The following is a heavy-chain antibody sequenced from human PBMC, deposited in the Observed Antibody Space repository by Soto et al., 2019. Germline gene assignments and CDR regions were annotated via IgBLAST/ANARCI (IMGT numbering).Heavy chain of an antibody. D-gene: IGHD4-17*01. J-gene: IGHJ4*02. CDR2: IYYSGTT. Sequence: PSETLSLTCTVSGGSINSDGYYWGWSRQHPGKGLEFIGYIYYSGTTYYNPSLRGRVSISIDTSKNQFSMKLSSVTAADTAVYYCARDMRLRLDFAYWGQGTLVTVSS. V-gene: IGHV4-31*03. CDR1: GGSINSDGYY. CDR3: ARDMRLRLDFAY.